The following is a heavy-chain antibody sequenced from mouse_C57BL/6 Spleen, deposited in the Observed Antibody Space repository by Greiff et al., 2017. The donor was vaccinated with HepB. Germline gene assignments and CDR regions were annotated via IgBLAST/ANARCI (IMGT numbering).Heavy chain of an antibody. J-gene: IGHJ2*01. D-gene: IGHD3-2*02. CDR2: INPNNGGT. V-gene: IGHV1-26*01. Sequence: VQLQQSGPELVKPGASVKISCKASGYTFTDYYMNWVKQSHGKSLEWIGDINPNNGGTSYNQKFKGKATLTVDKSSSTAYMELRSLTSEDSAVYYCAMGTAQSYWGQGTTLTVSS. CDR1: GYTFTDYY. CDR3: AMGTAQSY.